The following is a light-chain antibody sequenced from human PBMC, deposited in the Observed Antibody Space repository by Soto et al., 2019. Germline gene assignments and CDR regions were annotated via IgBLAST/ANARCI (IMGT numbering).Light chain of an antibody. CDR1: QSVLSTSNNKNY. CDR2: WAS. Sequence: DIVLTQSPDSLAVSLGERATINCKSSQSVLSTSNNKNYLTWYQHKPGQPPKLLIYWASTRESGVPDRFSGSGSGTDFTLTISSLQAEDVAVYYCHQYYTSPITFGQGTRLDIK. V-gene: IGKV4-1*01. J-gene: IGKJ5*01. CDR3: HQYYTSPIT.